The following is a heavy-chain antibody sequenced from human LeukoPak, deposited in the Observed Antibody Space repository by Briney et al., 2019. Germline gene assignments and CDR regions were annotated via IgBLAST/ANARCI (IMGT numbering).Heavy chain of an antibody. D-gene: IGHD6-19*01. CDR2: ISYDGSNK. J-gene: IGHJ6*03. CDR3: ARELTVAGTRDYYYYYMDV. CDR1: GFTFSSYA. Sequence: GGSLRLSCAASGFTFSSYAMHWVRQAPGKGLEWVAVISYDGSNKYYADSVKGRFTISRDNSKNTLYLQMNSLRAEDTAVYYCARELTVAGTRDYYYYYMDVWGKGTTVTVSS. V-gene: IGHV3-30*04.